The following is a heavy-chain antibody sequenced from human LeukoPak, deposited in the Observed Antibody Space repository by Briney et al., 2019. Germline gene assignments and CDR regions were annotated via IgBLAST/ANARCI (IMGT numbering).Heavy chain of an antibody. J-gene: IGHJ4*02. Sequence: SETLSLTCTVSGGSISSSSAYWGWIRQPPGKGLEWIGSIYYSKNTYYNPSLKSRVTISADTSKNHFSLTLGSASATDTAVYYCVSPRGFSYGYFDYWGQGTLVTVSS. D-gene: IGHD5-18*01. CDR1: GGSISSSSAY. V-gene: IGHV4-39*02. CDR3: VSPRGFSYGYFDY. CDR2: IYYSKNT.